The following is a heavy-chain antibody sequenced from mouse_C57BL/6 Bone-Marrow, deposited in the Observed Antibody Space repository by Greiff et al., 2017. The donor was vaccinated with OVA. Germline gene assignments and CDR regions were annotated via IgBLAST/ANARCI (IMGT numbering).Heavy chain of an antibody. J-gene: IGHJ2*01. Sequence: VKVVESGAELARPGASVKLSCKASGYTFTSYGISWVKQRTGQGLEWIGEIYPRSGNTYYNEKFKGKATLTADKSSSTAYMELRSLTSEDSAVYFCASEDYWGQGTNLTVSS. CDR1: GYTFTSYG. CDR2: IYPRSGNT. CDR3: ASEDY. V-gene: IGHV1-81*01.